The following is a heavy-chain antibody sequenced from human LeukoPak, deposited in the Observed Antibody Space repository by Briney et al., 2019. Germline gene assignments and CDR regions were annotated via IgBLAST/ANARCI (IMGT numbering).Heavy chain of an antibody. J-gene: IGHJ4*02. CDR3: ARDGAARPHFDY. D-gene: IGHD6-6*01. CDR2: IGWNSART. CDR1: ESTFDHA. V-gene: IGHV3-9*01. Sequence: GGSLRLSCTASESTFDHAMHWVRQTPGKGLEWVSGIGWNSARTGYADSVRGRFTISRDNAKNSLYLQMNSLRAEDTALYYCARDGAARPHFDYWGQGTLVTVSS.